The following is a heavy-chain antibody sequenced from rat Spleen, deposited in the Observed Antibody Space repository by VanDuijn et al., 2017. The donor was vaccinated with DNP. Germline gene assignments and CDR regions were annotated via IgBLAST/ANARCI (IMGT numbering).Heavy chain of an antibody. J-gene: IGHJ1*01. Sequence: EVRLVESGGGLVQPGRSLKLSCAASGFTFSDYYMAWVRQAPTKGLELVAYIRYDGGSTYYRDSLKGRFTISRDNAKSSLHLQMDSLRSEDTATYYCARGSTSIFWYFDFWGPGTMVTVSS. CDR1: GFTFSDYY. D-gene: IGHD1-2*01. CDR2: IRYDGGST. V-gene: IGHV5-20*01. CDR3: ARGSTSIFWYFDF.